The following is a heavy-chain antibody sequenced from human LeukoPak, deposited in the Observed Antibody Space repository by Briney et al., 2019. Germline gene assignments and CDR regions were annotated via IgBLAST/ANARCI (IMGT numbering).Heavy chain of an antibody. CDR2: INPNSGGT. V-gene: IGHV1-2*02. CDR3: ARVVYDYVWGSYRPFDY. D-gene: IGHD3-16*02. J-gene: IGHJ4*02. CDR1: GYTFTGYY. Sequence: GASVKVSCKASGYTFTGYYMHWVRQAPGQGLEWMGWINPNSGGTNYAQKFQGRVTMTGDTSISTAYMELSRLRSDDTAVYYCARVVYDYVWGSYRPFDYWGQGTLVTVSS.